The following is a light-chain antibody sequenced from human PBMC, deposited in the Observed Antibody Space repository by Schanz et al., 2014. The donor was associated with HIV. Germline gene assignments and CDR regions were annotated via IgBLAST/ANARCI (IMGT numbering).Light chain of an antibody. V-gene: IGLV2-14*01. CDR3: SSYTSSSTLVV. CDR2: DVS. CDR1: SSDVGGYNY. J-gene: IGLJ2*01. Sequence: QSALTQPRSVSGSPGQSVTISCIGTSSDVGGYNYVSWYQQHPGKAPKLMIYDVSNRPSGVSNRFSGSKSGNTASLTISGLQAEDEADYYCSSYTSSSTLVVFGGGTKLTV.